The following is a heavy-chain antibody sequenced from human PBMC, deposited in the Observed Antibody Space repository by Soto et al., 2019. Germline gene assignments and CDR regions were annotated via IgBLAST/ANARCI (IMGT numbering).Heavy chain of an antibody. CDR3: ARDRRRGTPTVLPVGMDV. D-gene: IGHD4-17*01. V-gene: IGHV3-30-3*01. Sequence: QVQLVESGGGVVQPGRSLRLSCAASGFTFSSYAMQWVRQAPGKGLEWVAVISYDGSNKYYADSVKGRFTISRDNSKNTLYLQMNSLRAEDTAVYYCARDRRRGTPTVLPVGMDVWGQATTVTVSS. CDR2: ISYDGSNK. J-gene: IGHJ6*02. CDR1: GFTFSSYA.